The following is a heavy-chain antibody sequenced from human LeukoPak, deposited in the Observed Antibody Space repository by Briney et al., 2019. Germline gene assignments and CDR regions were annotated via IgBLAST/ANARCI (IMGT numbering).Heavy chain of an antibody. Sequence: PSETLSLTCTVSGGSISSYYWSWIRQPPGKGLEWIGYIYYSGSTNYNPSLKSRVTISVDTSKNQFSLKLSSVTAADTAVYYCARGEYSSSYSPLNYWGQGTLVTVSS. CDR3: ARGEYSSSYSPLNY. CDR2: IYYSGST. V-gene: IGHV4-59*01. J-gene: IGHJ4*02. D-gene: IGHD6-6*01. CDR1: GGSISSYY.